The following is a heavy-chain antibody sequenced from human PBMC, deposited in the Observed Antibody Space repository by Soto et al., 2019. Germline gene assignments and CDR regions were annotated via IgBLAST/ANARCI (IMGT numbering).Heavy chain of an antibody. J-gene: IGHJ3*02. CDR2: IWYDGNIK. D-gene: IGHD6-19*01. CDR3: ARGIGWYFGTFDK. CDR1: GIMFSSYA. V-gene: IGHV3-33*01. Sequence: QEQLAESGGGVVQPGRSLRLSCSTSGIMFSSYAMHWVRQAPGKGLEWVALIWYDGNIKDYADSVKGRFIVSRDNSKSTLYLQMNSLRVEDTAVYYCARGIGWYFGTFDKWGQGTMVIVSS.